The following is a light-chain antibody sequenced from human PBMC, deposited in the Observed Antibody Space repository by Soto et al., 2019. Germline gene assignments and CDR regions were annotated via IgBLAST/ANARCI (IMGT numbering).Light chain of an antibody. CDR2: KAS. CDR1: QSISSW. Sequence: DIQLTQSPSTLSASVGDRVTITCRASQSISSWLAWYQQKPGKAPKLLISKASSLESGVPSRFTGSGSGTDFTLTIISLQPDDFATYYCQQYKSHWTFGQGTKVEIK. CDR3: QQYKSHWT. V-gene: IGKV1-5*03. J-gene: IGKJ1*01.